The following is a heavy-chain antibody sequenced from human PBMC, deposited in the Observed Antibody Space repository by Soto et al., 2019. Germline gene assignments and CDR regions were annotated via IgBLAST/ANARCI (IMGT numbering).Heavy chain of an antibody. V-gene: IGHV1-46*03. CDR3: ARDVSSGWERGFDY. J-gene: IGHJ4*02. CDR2: INPSGGST. CDR1: GYTFTSYY. D-gene: IGHD6-19*01. Sequence: QVQLVQSGAEVKKPGASVKVSCKASGYTFTSYYMHWVRQAPGQGLGWMGIINPSGGSTSYAQKCPARVTMIRDTSTSRVYMEPSSLRSEDTAVYYCARDVSSGWERGFDYWGQGTLVTVSS.